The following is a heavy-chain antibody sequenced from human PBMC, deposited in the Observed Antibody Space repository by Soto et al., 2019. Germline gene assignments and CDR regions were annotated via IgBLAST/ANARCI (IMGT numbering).Heavy chain of an antibody. CDR2: ISYDGISK. CDR3: AKDLWIAVPGPGSDY. J-gene: IGHJ4*02. CDR1: GFTFNNYA. V-gene: IGHV3-30*18. D-gene: IGHD6-19*01. Sequence: PGGSLRLSCTASGFTFNNYAIHWVRQAPGKGLEWVAVISYDGISKNYADSVKGRFTISRDNSKNTVYLHMNSLTTEDTAVYFCAKDLWIAVPGPGSDYWGQGTLVTVSS.